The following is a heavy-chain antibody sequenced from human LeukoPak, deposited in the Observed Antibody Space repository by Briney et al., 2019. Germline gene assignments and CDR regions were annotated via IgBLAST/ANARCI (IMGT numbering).Heavy chain of an antibody. J-gene: IGHJ4*02. D-gene: IGHD5-12*01. Sequence: PGGSLRLSCAASGSTFSSYAMSWVRQAPGKGLEWVSAISGSGGSTYYADSVKGRFTISRDNSKNTLYLQMNSLRAEDTAVYYCAKPPNSGYDLYFDYWGQGTLVTVSS. CDR3: AKPPNSGYDLYFDY. V-gene: IGHV3-23*01. CDR1: GSTFSSYA. CDR2: ISGSGGST.